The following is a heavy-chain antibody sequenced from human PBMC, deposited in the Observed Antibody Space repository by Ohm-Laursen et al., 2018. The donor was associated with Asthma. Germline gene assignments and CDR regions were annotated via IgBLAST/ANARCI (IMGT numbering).Heavy chain of an antibody. CDR2: IYSGGTT. J-gene: IGHJ4*02. CDR1: GFTVGSDY. V-gene: IGHV3-53*01. CDR3: ARKFSSGWLFDF. Sequence: GSLRLSCSAPGFTVGSDYMTWVRQAPGKGLEWVSAIYSGGTTYYADSVRGRFTISRDNSKNTLYLQMNSLRAEDTAVYYCARKFSSGWLFDFWGQGTLVTVSS. D-gene: IGHD6-19*01.